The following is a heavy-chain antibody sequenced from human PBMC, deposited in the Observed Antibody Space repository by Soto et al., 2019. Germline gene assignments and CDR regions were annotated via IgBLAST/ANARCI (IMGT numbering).Heavy chain of an antibody. V-gene: IGHV5-51*03. CDR2: IYPGASDT. Sequence: PGESLKSSCKDSGYSFTSYWIGWVRQMPGKALQWMGIIYPGASDTRYSRSFQGQVTISADKSISTAYLQWSRLKASHTAMYYCGSGYSTYFDYWGQRTLVTVSS. CDR3: GSGYSTYFDY. D-gene: IGHD3-22*01. CDR1: GYSFTSYW. J-gene: IGHJ4*02.